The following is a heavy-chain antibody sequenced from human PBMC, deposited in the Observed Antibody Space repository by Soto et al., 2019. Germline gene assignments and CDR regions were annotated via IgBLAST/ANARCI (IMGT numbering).Heavy chain of an antibody. D-gene: IGHD3-22*01. CDR1: GFTFRNYA. CDR2: ISVSGGST. V-gene: IGHV3-23*01. CDR3: AKGMYYYDSSGYRLFDY. Sequence: GGSLRLSCAASGFTFRNYAMNWVRQGPGEGLAWVSGISVSGGSTYYADSVKGRFTVSRDNPKNTVFLQMTSLRAEDPAVYFCAKGMYYYDSSGYRLFDYWGQGTLVTVSS. J-gene: IGHJ4*02.